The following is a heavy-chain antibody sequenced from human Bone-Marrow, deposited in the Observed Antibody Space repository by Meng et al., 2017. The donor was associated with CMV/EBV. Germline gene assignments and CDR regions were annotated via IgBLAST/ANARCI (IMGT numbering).Heavy chain of an antibody. CDR1: GLSVTGNH. CDR3: ARDSGSNRPYYHYYDVDV. Sequence: GESLKISCVASGLSVTGNHMSWVRQAPGKGLEWVSSISSSSSYIYYADSLKGRFTISRDNAKKSLYLLMNSLRAEDTAVYYCARDSGSNRPYYHYYDVDVWGHGTTVTVSS. V-gene: IGHV3-21*01. J-gene: IGHJ6*01. CDR2: ISSSSSYI. D-gene: IGHD3-10*01.